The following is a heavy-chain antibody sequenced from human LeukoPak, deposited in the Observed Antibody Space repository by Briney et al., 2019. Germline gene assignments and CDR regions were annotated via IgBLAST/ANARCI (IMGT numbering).Heavy chain of an antibody. Sequence: QPGGSLRLSCAASGFTFSSYEMNWVRQAPGKGLEWVSYISSSGSTIYYADSVKGRFTISRDNAKNSLYLQMNSLIAEDTAVYYCARDPGYSYGFDYWGQGTLVTVSS. CDR2: ISSSGSTI. CDR1: GFTFSSYE. D-gene: IGHD5-18*01. V-gene: IGHV3-48*03. CDR3: ARDPGYSYGFDY. J-gene: IGHJ4*02.